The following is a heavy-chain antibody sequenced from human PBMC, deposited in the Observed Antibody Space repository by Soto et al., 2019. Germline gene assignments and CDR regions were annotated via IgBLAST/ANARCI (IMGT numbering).Heavy chain of an antibody. CDR1: GGSISSSNW. D-gene: IGHD2-2*01. CDR3: ARLHGYCISTSCYGYYAMDV. CDR2: IYHSGST. J-gene: IGHJ6*02. V-gene: IGHV4-4*02. Sequence: ASETLSLTCAVSGGSISSSNWWSWVRQPPGKGLEWIGEIYHSGSTNYNPSLKSRVTISVDKSKNQFSLKLSSVTAADTAVYYCARLHGYCISTSCYGYYAMDVWGQGTTVTSP.